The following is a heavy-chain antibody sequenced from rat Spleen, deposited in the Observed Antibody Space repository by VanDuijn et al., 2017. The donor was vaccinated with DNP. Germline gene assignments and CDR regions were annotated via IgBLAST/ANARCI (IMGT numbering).Heavy chain of an antibody. Sequence: EVQLVESGGGLVQPGRSLKLSCVPSGFPFNNYWMTWIRQAPGKGLEWVASITNTGDSSSYPDSVKGRFTISRDNTKNTLYLQMNSLRSEDTATYYCARGWADYWGQGVMVTVSS. CDR1: GFPFNNYW. CDR2: ITNTGDSS. V-gene: IGHV5-31*01. CDR3: ARGWADY. D-gene: IGHD1-4*01. J-gene: IGHJ2*01.